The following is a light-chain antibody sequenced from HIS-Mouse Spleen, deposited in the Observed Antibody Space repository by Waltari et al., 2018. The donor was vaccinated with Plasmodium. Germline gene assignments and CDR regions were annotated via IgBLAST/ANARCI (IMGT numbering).Light chain of an antibody. J-gene: IGKJ2*01. V-gene: IGKV1-8*01. CDR3: QQYYSYPYT. CDR2: GAS. Sequence: AIRMTQSPSSFSASTGDRVPITCRASQGISSYLAWYQQKPGKAPKLLIYGASTLQSGVPSRFSGSGSGTDFTLTISCLQSEDFATYYCQQYYSYPYTFGQGTKLEIK. CDR1: QGISSY.